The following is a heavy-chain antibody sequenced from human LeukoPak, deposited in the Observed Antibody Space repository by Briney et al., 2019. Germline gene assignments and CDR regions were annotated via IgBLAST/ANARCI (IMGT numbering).Heavy chain of an antibody. CDR1: GFTFMKGW. Sequence: GGSLRLSCTASGFTFMKGWMSWVRQAPGKGLEWVGRVKSKSDGGTIDYGAPVKGRFTISRDDSKNMLYLQMNSLQTEDTAVYYCTTDRGIAVRPLFDYWGQGTLVTVSS. CDR2: VKSKSDGGTI. D-gene: IGHD6-19*01. V-gene: IGHV3-15*01. CDR3: TTDRGIAVRPLFDY. J-gene: IGHJ4*02.